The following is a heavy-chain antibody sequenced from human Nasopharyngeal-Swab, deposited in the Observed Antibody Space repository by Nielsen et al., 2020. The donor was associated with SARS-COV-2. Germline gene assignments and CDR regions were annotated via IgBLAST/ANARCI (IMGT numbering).Heavy chain of an antibody. Sequence: GESLKISCAASGFTFSSYVMHWVRQAPGKGLEWVAVIWYDGSNKYYADSVKGRFTISRDNSKNTLYLQMNSLRAEDTAVYYCAGGQGTVTTYYYYGMDVWGQGTTVTVSS. D-gene: IGHD4-17*01. V-gene: IGHV3-33*01. J-gene: IGHJ6*02. CDR3: AGGQGTVTTYYYYGMDV. CDR1: GFTFSSYV. CDR2: IWYDGSNK.